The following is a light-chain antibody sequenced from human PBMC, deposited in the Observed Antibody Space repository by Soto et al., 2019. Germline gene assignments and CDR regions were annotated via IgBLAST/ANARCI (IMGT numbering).Light chain of an antibody. CDR1: RSVLYSSDNKNY. Sequence: DIVMTQSPASLAVSLGERATINCKSSRSVLYSSDNKNYLAWYQQKPGQPPKLLIYWASTRESGVPDRFAGSGSGTDFTLTISSLQAEDVAVHYCQQYFSPPFTFGPGTKVDIK. CDR3: QQYFSPPFT. V-gene: IGKV4-1*01. J-gene: IGKJ3*01. CDR2: WAS.